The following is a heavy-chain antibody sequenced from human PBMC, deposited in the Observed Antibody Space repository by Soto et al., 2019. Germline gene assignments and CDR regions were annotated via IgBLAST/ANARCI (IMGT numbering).Heavy chain of an antibody. D-gene: IGHD3-10*01. V-gene: IGHV4-4*02. CDR3: ARGPIRGVQYYFDL. J-gene: IGHJ4*02. Sequence: QVQLRESGPGLVKPSGTLSLTCAVSGDAISSSYWWNWVRQSPGRGLEWIGETFHIGSTNYNPSLKGRLTMSVDKTKNHFSLTLTSVTAADTAVYFCARGPIRGVQYYFDLWGPGTLVAVSS. CDR1: GDAISSSYW. CDR2: TFHIGST.